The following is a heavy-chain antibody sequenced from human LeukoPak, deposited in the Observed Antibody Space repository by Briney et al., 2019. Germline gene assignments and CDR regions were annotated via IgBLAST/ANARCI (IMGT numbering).Heavy chain of an antibody. CDR3: ASTTLTTTSFDS. J-gene: IGHJ4*02. D-gene: IGHD4-17*01. V-gene: IGHV3-48*03. CDR2: ISSSGNTI. CDR1: GFTFSNYE. Sequence: PGGSLRLSCAASGFTFSNYEMNWIRQAPGKGLEWVSFISSSGNTIYYADSVKGRFTISRDNAKNSLCLQMDSLRAEDTAVYFCASTTLTTTSFDSWGQGTLVTVSS.